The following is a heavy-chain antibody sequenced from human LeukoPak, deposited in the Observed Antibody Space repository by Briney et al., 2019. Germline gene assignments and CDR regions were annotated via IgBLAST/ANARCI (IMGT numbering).Heavy chain of an antibody. V-gene: IGHV1-18*01. CDR3: ARGSGYSGYGGINDAFDI. J-gene: IGHJ3*02. D-gene: IGHD5-12*01. CDR1: GYTFTSYG. Sequence: ASAKVSCKASGYTFTSYGISWVRQAPGQGLEWMGWISAYNGNTNYAQKLQGRVTMTTDTSTSTAYMELRSLRSDDTAVYYCARGSGYSGYGGINDAFDIWGQGTTVTVSS. CDR2: ISAYNGNT.